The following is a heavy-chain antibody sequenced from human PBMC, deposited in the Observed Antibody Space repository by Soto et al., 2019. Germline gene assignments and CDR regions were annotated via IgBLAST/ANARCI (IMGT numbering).Heavy chain of an antibody. Sequence: QVQLVQSGAEVKKPGASVKVSCKPSGYTFTDYALSWVRQAPGQGLEWMGWINTYNGNTKHAQNFKGRVTMTTDTSTTTAYMELGSLTSDDTAVYYCARIFYQLLEAYSYGMDVWGQGTTVTVSS. CDR1: GYTFTDYA. D-gene: IGHD2-2*01. CDR2: INTYNGNT. V-gene: IGHV1-18*04. CDR3: ARIFYQLLEAYSYGMDV. J-gene: IGHJ6*02.